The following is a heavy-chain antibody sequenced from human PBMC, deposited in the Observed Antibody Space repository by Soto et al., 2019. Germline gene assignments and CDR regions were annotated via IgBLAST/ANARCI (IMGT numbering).Heavy chain of an antibody. Sequence: PSETLSLTCNFSVFSISSTSYNLCFIRQPPGKGLEWIGTLDYSGTAHYNPSLKSRINMSVDTSKNQFSLRLSSVTAADTAVYYCGRDLGREGIEVWGKGNPVTVSS. CDR1: VFSISSTSYN. J-gene: IGHJ6*03. D-gene: IGHD2-15*01. CDR2: LDYSGTA. CDR3: GRDLGREGIEV. V-gene: IGHV4-39*07.